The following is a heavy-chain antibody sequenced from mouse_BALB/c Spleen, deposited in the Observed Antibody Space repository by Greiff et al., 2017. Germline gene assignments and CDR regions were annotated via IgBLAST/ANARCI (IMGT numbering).Heavy chain of an antibody. D-gene: IGHD4-1*01. J-gene: IGHJ4*01. CDR2: INPSNGGT. Sequence: VQLQQPGAELVKPGASVKLSCKASGYTFTSYYMYWVKQRPGQGLEWIGGINPSNGGTNFNEKFKSKATLTVDKSSSTAYMQLSSLTSEDSAVYYCTRLDWDDAMDYWSQGTSVTVSS. V-gene: IGHV1S81*02. CDR3: TRLDWDDAMDY. CDR1: GYTFTSYY.